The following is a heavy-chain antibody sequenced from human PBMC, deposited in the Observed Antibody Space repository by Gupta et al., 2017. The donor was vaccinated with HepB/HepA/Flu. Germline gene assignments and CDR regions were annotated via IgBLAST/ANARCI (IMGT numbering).Heavy chain of an antibody. Sequence: EVQLVESGGGLVQPGGSLRLSCATSGFTFSDHYMDWVRQAPGKGLEWVGRSRSKDQSLPTEYADSVKGRFTISRDDSKNSLYLQMNRLKTEDTAVYYCTRGVGSGGTCFSGGSWGQGTLVSVSS. D-gene: IGHD2-15*01. CDR3: TRGVGSGGTCFSGGS. CDR1: GFTFSDHY. J-gene: IGHJ5*02. V-gene: IGHV3-72*01. CDR2: SRSKDQSLPT.